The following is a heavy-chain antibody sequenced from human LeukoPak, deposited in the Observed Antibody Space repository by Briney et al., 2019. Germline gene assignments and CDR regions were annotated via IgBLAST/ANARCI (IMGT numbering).Heavy chain of an antibody. Sequence: SETLSLTCTVSGDSISSSNYFWGWIRQPPGKGLEWIGSMFYYGSTYYNASLKSRVTISLDTSKKQFSLKLKSVTAADTAVYYCARGGITSLLNWFDPWGQGILVTVSS. CDR1: GDSISSSNYF. CDR2: MFYYGST. V-gene: IGHV4-39*07. J-gene: IGHJ5*02. CDR3: ARGGITSLLNWFDP. D-gene: IGHD3-16*01.